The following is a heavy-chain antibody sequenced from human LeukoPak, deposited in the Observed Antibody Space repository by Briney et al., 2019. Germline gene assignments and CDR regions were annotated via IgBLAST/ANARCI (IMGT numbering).Heavy chain of an antibody. J-gene: IGHJ4*02. CDR2: IYYSGST. CDR1: GYSISSGYY. V-gene: IGHV4-38-2*02. Sequence: SETLSLTCTVSGYSISSGYYWGWLRQPPGKGLEWIGYIYYSGSTNYNPSLKSRVTISVDTSKNQFSLKLSSVTAADTAVYYCARSSSGWYSDYWGQGTLVTVSS. CDR3: ARSSSGWYSDY. D-gene: IGHD6-19*01.